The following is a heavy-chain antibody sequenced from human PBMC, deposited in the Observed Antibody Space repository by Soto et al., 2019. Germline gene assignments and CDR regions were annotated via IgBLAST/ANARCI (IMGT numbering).Heavy chain of an antibody. V-gene: IGHV1-18*04. D-gene: IGHD4-17*01. CDR3: ARGTVTSGRWFGP. CDR2: ISSLSGNT. CDR1: HATFTGYT. J-gene: IGHJ5*02. Sequence: QVHLVQSETEVKEPGASVTVSCKTSHATFTGYTINWVRQAPGQGLEWLGWISSLSGNTYYARDFQGRLTMTTNTSATTDYMELRSLRSDDTAVYFCARGTVTSGRWFGPWGQGTLVTVSS.